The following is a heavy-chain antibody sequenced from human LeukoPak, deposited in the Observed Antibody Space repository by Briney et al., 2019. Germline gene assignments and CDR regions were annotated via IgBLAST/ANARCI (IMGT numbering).Heavy chain of an antibody. CDR3: ARRISVTGREFDY. CDR2: IYAGNSDT. J-gene: IGHJ4*02. Sequence: GESLKISCEGSGYTFTTYWIAWLRQMPGKGLEWMAIIYAGNSDTRYSPSFQGQVTISADKSISTAYLQWSSLKASDTAMYYCARRISVTGREFDYWGQGTLVTVSS. CDR1: GYTFTTYW. D-gene: IGHD2-21*01. V-gene: IGHV5-51*01.